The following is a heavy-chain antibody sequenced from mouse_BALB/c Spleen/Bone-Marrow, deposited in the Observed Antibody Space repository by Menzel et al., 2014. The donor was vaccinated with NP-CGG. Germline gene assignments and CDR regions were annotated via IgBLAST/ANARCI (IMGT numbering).Heavy chain of an antibody. CDR1: GFNIKDTY. Sequence: EVQLQQSGAELVKPGASVKLSCTASGFNIKDTYMHWVKQRPEQGLEWIGRIDPANGNTKYDPKFQGKATITAGTSSNTAYLQLSSLTSQDTAVYYCARYGNYCYAMDYWGQGASGHISS. CDR3: ARYGNYCYAMDY. J-gene: IGHJ4*01. V-gene: IGHV14-3*02. D-gene: IGHD2-1*01. CDR2: IDPANGNT.